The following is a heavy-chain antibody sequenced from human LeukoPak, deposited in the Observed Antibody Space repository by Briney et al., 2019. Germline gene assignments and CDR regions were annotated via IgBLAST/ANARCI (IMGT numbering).Heavy chain of an antibody. D-gene: IGHD3-22*01. V-gene: IGHV5-51*01. Sequence: GESLKISCKGSGYRFTSYWIGWVRQMPGKGLEWMGIIYPRDSDTRYSPSFQGQVTISADKSISTAYLQWSSLKASDTAMYYCLAYYYDSSGSHFDYWGQGTLVTVSS. CDR2: IYPRDSDT. J-gene: IGHJ4*02. CDR3: LAYYYDSSGSHFDY. CDR1: GYRFTSYW.